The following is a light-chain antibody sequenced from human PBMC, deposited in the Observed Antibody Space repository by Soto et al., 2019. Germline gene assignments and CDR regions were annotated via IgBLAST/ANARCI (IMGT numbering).Light chain of an antibody. J-gene: IGKJ1*01. Sequence: EIVITQSPATLSVSPGEGATLSCRASQSVSSNLAWYQQKPGQAPRLLIYGASTRANGIPVRFTGSGSGTEFTLTISSLQSEDFAVYYCQQYNKWPTWTFGQGTKVDIK. CDR2: GAS. CDR3: QQYNKWPTWT. V-gene: IGKV3-15*01. CDR1: QSVSSN.